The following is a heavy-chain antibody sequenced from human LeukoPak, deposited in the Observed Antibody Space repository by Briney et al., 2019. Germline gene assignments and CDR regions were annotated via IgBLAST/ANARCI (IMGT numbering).Heavy chain of an antibody. CDR3: ARSYYSSSETQAKLDY. Sequence: SETLSLTCTVSGGSISSSSDYWGWIRQPPGKGLEWIGSIYYSGSTYYNPSLKSRVTISVDTSKNQFSLKLSSVTAADTAVYYCARSYYSSSETQAKLDYWGQGTLVTVSS. V-gene: IGHV4-39*01. CDR1: GGSISSSSDY. J-gene: IGHJ4*02. CDR2: IYYSGST. D-gene: IGHD6-13*01.